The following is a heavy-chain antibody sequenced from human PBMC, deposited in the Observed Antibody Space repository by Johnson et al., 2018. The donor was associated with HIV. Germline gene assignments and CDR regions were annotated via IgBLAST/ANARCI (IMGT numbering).Heavy chain of an antibody. CDR1: GFTFSSYA. CDR3: AKGRWELLAGAFDI. J-gene: IGHJ3*02. D-gene: IGHD1-26*01. V-gene: IGHV3-23*04. Sequence: VQLVESGGGLVQPGGSLRLSCAASGFTFSSYAMSWVRQAPGKGLEWVSAIRGSGDSTYYADSVKGRFTISRDNSKNTLYVQMNSLRAEDTAAYYCAKGRWELLAGAFDIWGKGTTVTVSS. CDR2: IRGSGDST.